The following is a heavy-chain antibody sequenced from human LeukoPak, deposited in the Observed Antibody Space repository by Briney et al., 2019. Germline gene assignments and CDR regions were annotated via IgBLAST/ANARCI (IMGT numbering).Heavy chain of an antibody. CDR2: ISGYNGHT. CDR3: ARLAAAGRTYYFDY. D-gene: IGHD6-13*01. V-gene: IGHV1-18*01. CDR1: GYTFTSYG. Sequence: ASVKVSCKASGYTFTSYGISWVRQAPGQGLEWMGWISGYNGHTNYAQKLQGRVTMTTDTSTSTAYMELRSLRSDDTAIYYCARLAAAGRTYYFDYWGQGTLVTVSS. J-gene: IGHJ4*02.